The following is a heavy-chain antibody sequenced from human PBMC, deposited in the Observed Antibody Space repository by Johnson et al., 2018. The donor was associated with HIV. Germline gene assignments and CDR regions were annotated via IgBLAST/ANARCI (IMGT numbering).Heavy chain of an antibody. Sequence: QVQLVESGGGVVQPGRSLRLSCAASGFTFSSYGMHWVRQAPGKGLEWVAVIWYDGSNKSYAHSVKGRFTISRDNSKNTPYLQLTSLRAEATAVYYCANDGGAARAFDAFDMWGQGTMVTVSS. J-gene: IGHJ3*02. V-gene: IGHV3-33*03. D-gene: IGHD6-6*01. CDR3: ANDGGAARAFDAFDM. CDR1: GFTFSSYG. CDR2: IWYDGSNK.